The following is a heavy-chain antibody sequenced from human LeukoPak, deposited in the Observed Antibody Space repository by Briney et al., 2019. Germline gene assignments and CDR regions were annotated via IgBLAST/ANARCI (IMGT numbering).Heavy chain of an antibody. CDR1: GFTFSTYG. Sequence: LPGGSLRLSCTASGFTFSTYGMHWVRQAPGKGLEWVAVIWSDGINRFYADSVKGRFTFYRDNSKNTLSPQMHSLRAEDTAVYYCAKERGPFDPFDLWGQGTMVSVSS. CDR3: AKERGPFDPFDL. V-gene: IGHV3-33*06. J-gene: IGHJ3*01. CDR2: IWSDGINR.